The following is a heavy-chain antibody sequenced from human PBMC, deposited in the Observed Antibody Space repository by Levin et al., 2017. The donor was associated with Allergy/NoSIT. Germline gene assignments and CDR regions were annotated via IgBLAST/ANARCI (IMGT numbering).Heavy chain of an antibody. V-gene: IGHV3-30*04. CDR2: ISYEGRNK. D-gene: IGHD3-10*01. J-gene: IGHJ4*02. Sequence: GGSLRLSCAASGFIFDNYPFHWVRQAPGKGLEWVAAISYEGRNKYYVESVRGRFTISRDGSKNTLYLQMDSLRTEDTALYYCARELGSADDYWGQGTLVTVSS. CDR1: GFIFDNYP. CDR3: ARELGSADDY.